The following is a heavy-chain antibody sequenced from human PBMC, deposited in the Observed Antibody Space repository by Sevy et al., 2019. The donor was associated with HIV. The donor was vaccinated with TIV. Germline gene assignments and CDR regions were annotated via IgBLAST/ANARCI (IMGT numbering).Heavy chain of an antibody. CDR3: GRTLGDWQYNWFDP. Sequence: SETLSLTCAVSGYSISSVYYWAWFRQPPGMGLEWMGSFYNNGNTHYNPSLESRVTVSLGTSKNQLSLKLSSVTAADTAGYYCGRTLGDWQYNWFDPWGQGILVTVSS. V-gene: IGHV4-38-2*01. J-gene: IGHJ5*02. D-gene: IGHD2-21*02. CDR1: GYSISSVYY. CDR2: FYNNGNT.